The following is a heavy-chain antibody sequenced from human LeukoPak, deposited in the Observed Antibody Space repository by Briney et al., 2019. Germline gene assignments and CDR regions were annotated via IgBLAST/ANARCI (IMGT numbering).Heavy chain of an antibody. Sequence: SKTLSLTCTVSGGSISSYYWSWIRQPAGKGLEWIGRIYTSGSTNYNPSLKSRVTISVDTSKNQFSLKLSSVTAADTAVYYCASRITMIVVVITTGAFDIWGQGTMVAVSS. J-gene: IGHJ3*02. CDR1: GGSISSYY. V-gene: IGHV4-4*07. CDR2: IYTSGST. D-gene: IGHD3-22*01. CDR3: ASRITMIVVVITTGAFDI.